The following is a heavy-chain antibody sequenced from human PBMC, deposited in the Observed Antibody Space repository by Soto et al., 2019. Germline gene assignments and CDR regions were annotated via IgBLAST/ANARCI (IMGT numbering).Heavy chain of an antibody. CDR2: IIPIFGTA. J-gene: IGHJ4*02. CDR1: GGTFSSYA. Sequence: QVQLVQSGAEVKKPGSSVKVSCKASGGTFSSYAISWVRQAPGQGLEWMGGIIPIFGTANYAQKFQGRVTITADESTSTAYMELGSLRSEDTAVYYCARVGRGYYDSKSTGDYWGQGTLVTVSS. D-gene: IGHD3-22*01. CDR3: ARVGRGYYDSKSTGDY. V-gene: IGHV1-69*01.